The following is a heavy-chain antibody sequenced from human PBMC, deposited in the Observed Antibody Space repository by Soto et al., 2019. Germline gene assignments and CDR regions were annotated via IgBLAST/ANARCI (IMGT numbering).Heavy chain of an antibody. CDR1: GFTVSSNY. V-gene: IGHV3-53*02. J-gene: IGHJ4*02. Sequence: EVQLVETGGGLIQPGGYLRLSCAASGFTVSSNYMSWVRQAPGKGLEWVSVIYSGGSTYYADSVKGRFTISRDNSKNTLYLQMNSLRAEDTAVYYCARGIVGATFDYWGQGTLVTVSS. CDR2: IYSGGST. D-gene: IGHD1-26*01. CDR3: ARGIVGATFDY.